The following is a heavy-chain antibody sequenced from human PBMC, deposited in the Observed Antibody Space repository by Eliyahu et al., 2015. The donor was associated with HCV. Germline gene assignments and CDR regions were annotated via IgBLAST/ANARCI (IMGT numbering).Heavy chain of an antibody. V-gene: IGHV3-30*18. J-gene: IGHJ4*02. Sequence: QVHVVXSGGGVVQPGRSLXLSCTXSGFXFRXYGMHWVRQAPGKGLGWVSFVSYDGSDKYYADSVKGRFTISRDNSKNSLYLQMNSLRAEDTALYYCAKDLASWGSSSWGFWGQGTLVTVSS. CDR1: GFXFRXYG. CDR2: VSYDGSDK. D-gene: IGHD6-13*01. CDR3: AKDLASWGSSSWGF.